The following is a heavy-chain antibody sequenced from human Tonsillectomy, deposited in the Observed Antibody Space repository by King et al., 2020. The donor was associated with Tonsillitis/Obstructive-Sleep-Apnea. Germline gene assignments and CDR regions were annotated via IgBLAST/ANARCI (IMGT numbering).Heavy chain of an antibody. Sequence: VQLVESGGGLVQPGGSLRLSCAASGFTFSRYSMNWVRQAPGKGLEWVSYISSSSSTIYYADSVKGRFTISRDNAKNSLYLQMNSLRDEDPAVYYCAGDSWWELRPGHAFDIWGQGTIVTVSS. V-gene: IGHV3-48*02. CDR3: AGDSWWELRPGHAFDI. D-gene: IGHD1-26*01. CDR1: GFTFSRYS. CDR2: ISSSSSTI. J-gene: IGHJ3*02.